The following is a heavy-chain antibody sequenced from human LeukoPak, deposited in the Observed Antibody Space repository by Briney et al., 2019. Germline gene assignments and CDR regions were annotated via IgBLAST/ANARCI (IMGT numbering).Heavy chain of an antibody. CDR2: IRYDGNNK. CDR1: GFTFTTYS. D-gene: IGHD3-22*01. J-gene: IGHJ4*02. CDR3: AKDSGWLFDY. V-gene: IGHV3-30*02. Sequence: PGGSLRLSCAASGFTFTTYSMHWVRQAPGTGLEWVAFIRYDGNNKYYADSVKGRFTISRDNSKNTLYLQMNSLKPEDTALYYCAKDSGWLFDYWGQGTLVTVSS.